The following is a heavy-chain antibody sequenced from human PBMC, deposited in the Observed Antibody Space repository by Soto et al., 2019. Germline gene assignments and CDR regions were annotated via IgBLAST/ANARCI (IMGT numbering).Heavy chain of an antibody. J-gene: IGHJ1*01. CDR3: ARASSRDDYVWGQSGGFQH. CDR1: GGSISSYY. V-gene: IGHV4-4*07. Sequence: QTLPHTYTVSGGSISSYYWSGFRQPVGKELEWIGRIYTSGSTNYNPSLKSRVTMSVDTSKNQFSLKLSSVTAADTAVSCCARASSRDDYVWGQSGGFQHLGQGTLVTGS. CDR2: IYTSGST. D-gene: IGHD3-16*01.